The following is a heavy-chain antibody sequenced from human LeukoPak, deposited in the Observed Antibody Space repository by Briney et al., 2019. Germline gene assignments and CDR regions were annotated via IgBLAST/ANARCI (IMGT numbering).Heavy chain of an antibody. CDR1: GFTFSTYS. CDR3: ARDRNYYDSSGYHRVDC. Sequence: PGGSLRLSCATSGFTFSTYSMNWVRQAPGKGLEWVANIKQDGSEKYYVDSVKGRFTISRDNAKNSLYLQMNSLRAEDTAVYYCARDRNYYDSSGYHRVDCWGQGTLVTVSS. CDR2: IKQDGSEK. V-gene: IGHV3-7*01. D-gene: IGHD3-22*01. J-gene: IGHJ4*02.